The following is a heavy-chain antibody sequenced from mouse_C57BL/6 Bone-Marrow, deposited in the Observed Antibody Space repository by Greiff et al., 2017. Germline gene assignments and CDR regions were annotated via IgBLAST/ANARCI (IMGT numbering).Heavy chain of an antibody. CDR2: INPSNGGT. J-gene: IGHJ1*03. D-gene: IGHD1-1*01. CDR1: GYTFTSYW. V-gene: IGHV1-53*01. CDR3: ARGASNYGSSQRYCDV. Sequence: QVQLQQPGTELVKPGASVKLSCKASGYTFTSYWMHWVKQRPGQGLEWIGNINPSNGGTNYNEKFKSKATLTVDKSSSTAYMRLSTLTSEDSAVYYWARGASNYGSSQRYCDVWGTGTTVTVSS.